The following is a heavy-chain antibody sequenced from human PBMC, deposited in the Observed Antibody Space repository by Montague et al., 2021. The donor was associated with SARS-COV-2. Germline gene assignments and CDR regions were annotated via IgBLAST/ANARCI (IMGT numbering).Heavy chain of an antibody. CDR2: IYTGGSRT. CDR1: GVSFSNYV. CDR3: AGNMYFYDSRGYQNIDY. J-gene: IGHJ4*02. V-gene: IGHV3-23*03. D-gene: IGHD3-22*01. Sequence: SLRLSCAASGVSFSNYVMNWVRQAPGKGLEWVSIIYTGGSRTHYADSVKGRFIISRDDSKNTLYLQMNGLRVEDTAIYYCAGNMYFYDSRGYQNIDYWGQGILVAVSS.